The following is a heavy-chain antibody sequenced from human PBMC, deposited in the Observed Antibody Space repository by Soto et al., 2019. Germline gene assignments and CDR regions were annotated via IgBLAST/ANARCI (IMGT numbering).Heavy chain of an antibody. CDR2: INPSGGGT. CDR1: GYTFTSYY. D-gene: IGHD2-21*02. V-gene: IGHV1-46*01. J-gene: IGHJ6*02. Sequence: QVQLVQSGAEVKKPGASVKVSCKASGYTFTSYYMHWVRQAPGQGLEWMGIINPSGGGTRYAQKFQGRVPMTRDPSTSTGYMELSTLQSEHTPVYYCARAIGGHSLYFGMDVWGQGTTVTLSS. CDR3: ARAIGGHSLYFGMDV.